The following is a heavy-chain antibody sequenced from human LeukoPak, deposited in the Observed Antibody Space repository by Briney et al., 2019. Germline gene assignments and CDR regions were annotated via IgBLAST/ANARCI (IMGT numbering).Heavy chain of an antibody. Sequence: SVKVSCKASGGTFSSYAISWVRQAPGQGLEWMGGIIPIFGTANYAQKLQGRVTMTGDKSTSTAYMELSSLRSEDTAVYYCARDRTIYDILGLDYWGQGTLVTVSS. CDR2: IIPIFGTA. V-gene: IGHV1-69*06. CDR1: GGTFSSYA. D-gene: IGHD3-9*01. CDR3: ARDRTIYDILGLDY. J-gene: IGHJ4*02.